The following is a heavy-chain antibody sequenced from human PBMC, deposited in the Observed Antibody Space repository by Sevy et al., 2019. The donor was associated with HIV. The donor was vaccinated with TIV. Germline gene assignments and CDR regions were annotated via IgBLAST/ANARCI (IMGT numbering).Heavy chain of an antibody. CDR3: ARDRSESAHYYYYYGMDV. J-gene: IGHJ6*02. CDR1: GDSVSSNSAA. CDR2: TYYRSKWYN. V-gene: IGHV6-1*01. D-gene: IGHD3-3*01. Sequence: QSQTLSLTCAISGDSVSSNSAAWNWIRQSPSRGLEWLGRTYYRSKWYNDYAVSVKSRITINPDTCKNQFSLQLNSVTPEDTAVYYCARDRSESAHYYYYYGMDVWGQGTTVTVSS.